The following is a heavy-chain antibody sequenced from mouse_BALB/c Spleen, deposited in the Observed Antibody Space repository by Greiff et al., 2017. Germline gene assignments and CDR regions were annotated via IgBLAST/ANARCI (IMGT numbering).Heavy chain of an antibody. CDR1: GYTFTSYT. CDR3: ARGGGRYFDY. V-gene: IGHV1-4*02. J-gene: IGHJ2*01. CDR2: INPSSGYT. Sequence: VQLKESAAELARPGASVKMSCKASGYTFTSYTMHWVKQRPGQGLEWIGYINPSSGYTEYNQKFKDKTTLTADKSSSTAYMQLSSLTSEDSAVYYCARGGGRYFDYWGQGTTLTVSS.